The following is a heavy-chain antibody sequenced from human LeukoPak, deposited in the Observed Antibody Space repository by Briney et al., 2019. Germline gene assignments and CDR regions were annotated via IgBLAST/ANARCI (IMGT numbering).Heavy chain of an antibody. D-gene: IGHD2-15*01. J-gene: IGHJ4*02. CDR1: GFTFSSYE. CDR3: ARVGVVVFDY. V-gene: IGHV3-48*03. CDR2: ISSSGSTI. Sequence: PGGSLRLSCAASGFTFSSYEMNWVRQAPGKGLEWVSYISSSGSTIYYADSVKGRFTISRDNAKNSLYLQMNNLRAEDTAVYYCARVGVVVFDYWGQGTLVTVSS.